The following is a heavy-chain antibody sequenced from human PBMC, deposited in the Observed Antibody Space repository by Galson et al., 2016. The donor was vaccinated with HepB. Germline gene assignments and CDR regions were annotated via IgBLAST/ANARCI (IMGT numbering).Heavy chain of an antibody. CDR1: GFTFTNYW. CDR2: VSPNGGTE. CDR3: AATTVGSGGTRRFDH. D-gene: IGHD4-11*01. J-gene: IGHJ4*01. V-gene: IGHV3-7*02. Sequence: SLRLSCAASGFTFTNYWMNWVRQTPGKGLEWVANVSPNGGTEYYVDSVKGRFTISRDNAGTSLFLQMDSLRVDDTAVYYCAATTVGSGGTRRFDHWGHGILATVSS.